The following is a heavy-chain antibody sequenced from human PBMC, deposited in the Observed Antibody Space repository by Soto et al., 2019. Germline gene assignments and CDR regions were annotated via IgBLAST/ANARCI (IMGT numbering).Heavy chain of an antibody. CDR2: ISSSSSYI. CDR3: ARTKGRQPLGRNDGEYGMDV. V-gene: IGHV3-21*01. CDR1: GFTFSSYS. D-gene: IGHD1-1*01. Sequence: GGSLRLSCAASGFTFSSYSMNWVRQAPGKGLEWVSSISSSSSYIYYADSVKGRFTISRDNAKNSLYLQMNSLRAEDTVVYYCARTKGRQPLGRNDGEYGMDVWGQGTTVTVSS. J-gene: IGHJ6*02.